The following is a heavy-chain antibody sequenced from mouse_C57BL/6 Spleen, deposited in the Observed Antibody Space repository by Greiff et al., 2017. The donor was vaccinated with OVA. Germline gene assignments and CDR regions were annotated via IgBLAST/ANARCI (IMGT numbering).Heavy chain of an antibody. CDR1: GYTFTSYW. V-gene: IGHV1-52*01. Sequence: QVQLQQPGAELVRPGSSVKLSCKASGYTFTSYWMHWVKQRPIQGLEWIGNIDPSDSETHSNQKFKDKATLTVDKSSSTAYMQLSSLTSEDSSVYYCARQLWSYWGQGTTLTVSS. J-gene: IGHJ2*01. CDR2: IDPSDSET. CDR3: ARQLWSY. D-gene: IGHD1-1*02.